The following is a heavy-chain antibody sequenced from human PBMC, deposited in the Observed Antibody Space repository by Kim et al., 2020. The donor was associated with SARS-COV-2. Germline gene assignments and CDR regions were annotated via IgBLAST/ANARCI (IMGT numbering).Heavy chain of an antibody. CDR1: GFTVSSNY. Sequence: GGSLRLSCAASGFTVSSNYMSWVRQAPGKGLEWVSVIYSGGSTYYADSVKGRFTISRDNSKNTLYLQMNSLRAEDTAVYYCARDGYFGRDDGDAFDIWGQGTMVTVSS. D-gene: IGHD3-22*01. V-gene: IGHV3-53*01. J-gene: IGHJ3*02. CDR2: IYSGGST. CDR3: ARDGYFGRDDGDAFDI.